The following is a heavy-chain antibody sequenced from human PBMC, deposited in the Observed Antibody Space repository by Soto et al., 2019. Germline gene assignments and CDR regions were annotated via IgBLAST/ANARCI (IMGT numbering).Heavy chain of an antibody. D-gene: IGHD6-13*01. CDR1: GYGFTSYW. CDR3: ARRYSSSKVFWFDP. CDR2: IDPSDSYT. Sequence: LKISGKGSGYGFTSYWISWVRQMPGKGLEWMGRIDPSDSYTNYSPSFQGHVTISADKSISTAYLQWSSLKASDTAMYYCARRYSSSKVFWFDPWGQGTLVTVSS. V-gene: IGHV5-10-1*01. J-gene: IGHJ5*02.